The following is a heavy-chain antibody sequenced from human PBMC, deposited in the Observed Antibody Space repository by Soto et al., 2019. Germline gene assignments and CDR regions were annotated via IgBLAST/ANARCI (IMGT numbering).Heavy chain of an antibody. D-gene: IGHD3-16*01. Sequence: QVQLQESGPGLVKPSETLSLSCSVSGGSISGHYWSWVRQTPGKGLEWIGYMYYSGSTNYNPSLKSGVTISGDTSKNLFSLRLTSVTAADTAVYCCARGPYYDLIWNYYYMDVWGKGTTVTVLL. CDR1: GGSISGHY. CDR2: MYYSGST. J-gene: IGHJ6*03. V-gene: IGHV4-59*08. CDR3: ARGPYYDLIWNYYYMDV.